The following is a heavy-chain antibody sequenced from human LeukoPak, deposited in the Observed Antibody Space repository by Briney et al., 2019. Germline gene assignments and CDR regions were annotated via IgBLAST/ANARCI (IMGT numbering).Heavy chain of an antibody. D-gene: IGHD2-15*01. V-gene: IGHV4-34*01. CDR2: INHSGST. J-gene: IGHJ5*02. CDR1: GGSFSGYY. CDR3: ARAPIGYCSGVSCYRRRNNWFDP. Sequence: SETLSLTCAVYGGSFSGYYWSWIRQPPGKGLEWIGEINHSGSTNYNPSLKSRVTISVDTSKNQFSLKLSSVTAADTAVYYCARAPIGYCSGVSCYRRRNNWFDPWGQGTLVTVSS.